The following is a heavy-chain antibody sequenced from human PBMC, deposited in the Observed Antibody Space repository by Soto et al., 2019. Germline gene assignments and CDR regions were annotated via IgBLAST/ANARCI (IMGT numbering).Heavy chain of an antibody. CDR1: GGTFSSYA. Sequence: QVQLVQSGAEVKKPGPSVKVSCKASGGTFSSYAISCVRQAPGQGLEWMGGVIPIFGTANYAQKFQGRVTITADESTSTAYMELSSLRSEDTAVYYCARSYHYDSTDRSGCFDPWGKGTLVTVSS. D-gene: IGHD3-22*01. CDR3: ARSYHYDSTDRSGCFDP. CDR2: VIPIFGTA. V-gene: IGHV1-69*01. J-gene: IGHJ5*02.